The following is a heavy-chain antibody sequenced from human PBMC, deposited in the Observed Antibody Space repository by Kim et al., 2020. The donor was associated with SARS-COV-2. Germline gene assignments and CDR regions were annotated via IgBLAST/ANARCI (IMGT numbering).Heavy chain of an antibody. CDR3: AKSRYYDFIYYMDV. V-gene: IGHV3-9*01. J-gene: IGHJ6*03. Sequence: GGSLRLSCAASGFTFGDYAMHWVRQAPGKGLEWVSGISWNSGSIGYADSVKGRFTISRDNAKNSLYLQMNSLRAEDTALYYCAKSRYYDFIYYMDVWGKGTTVTVSS. D-gene: IGHD3-3*01. CDR1: GFTFGDYA. CDR2: ISWNSGSI.